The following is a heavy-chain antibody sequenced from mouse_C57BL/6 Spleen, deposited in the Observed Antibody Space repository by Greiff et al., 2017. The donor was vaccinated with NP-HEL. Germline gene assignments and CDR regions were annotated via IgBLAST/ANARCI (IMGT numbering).Heavy chain of an antibody. V-gene: IGHV1-69*01. Sequence: QVQLQQPGAELVMPGASVKLSCKASGYTFTSYWMHWVKQRPGQGLEWIGEIDPSDSYTNYNQKFKGKSTLTVDKSSSTAYMQLSSLTSEDSAVYYCARSGLGYSYAMDYLGQGTSVTVSS. D-gene: IGHD2-3*01. CDR3: ARSGLGYSYAMDY. J-gene: IGHJ4*01. CDR2: IDPSDSYT. CDR1: GYTFTSYW.